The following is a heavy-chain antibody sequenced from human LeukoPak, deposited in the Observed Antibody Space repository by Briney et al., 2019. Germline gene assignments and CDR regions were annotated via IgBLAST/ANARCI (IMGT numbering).Heavy chain of an antibody. CDR1: GYSISSGYY. CDR2: IYHSGST. CDR3: ARNHYYDSSGYYLGEYDY. J-gene: IGHJ4*02. D-gene: IGHD3-22*01. V-gene: IGHV4-38-2*01. Sequence: PSETLSLTCAVSGYSISSGYYWGWIRQPPGKGLEWIGSIYHSGSTYYNPSLKSRVTISVDTSMNQFSLKLSSVTAADTAVYYCARNHYYDSSGYYLGEYDYWGQGTLVTVSS.